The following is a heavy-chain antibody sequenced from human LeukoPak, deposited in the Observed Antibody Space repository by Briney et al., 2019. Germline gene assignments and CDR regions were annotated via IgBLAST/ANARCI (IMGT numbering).Heavy chain of an antibody. CDR1: GFTLSSYA. J-gene: IGHJ3*02. CDR3: AKELRITISTDAFDI. D-gene: IGHD3-9*01. Sequence: PGGSLRLSCAASGFTLSSYAMNWVRQAPGKWVEWVSGISKNGGNTYYADFVQGRFTISRDNSKNTLYLQMNSLRAEDTAVYYCAKELRITISTDAFDIWGQGTMVTVSS. CDR2: ISKNGGNT. V-gene: IGHV3-23*01.